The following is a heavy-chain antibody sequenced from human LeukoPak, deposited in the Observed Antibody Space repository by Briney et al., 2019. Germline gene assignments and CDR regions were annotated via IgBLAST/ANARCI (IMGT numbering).Heavy chain of an antibody. CDR2: IIPIFGTA. J-gene: IGHJ3*02. D-gene: IGHD3-3*02. V-gene: IGHV1-69*13. CDR1: GGTFSSYA. Sequence: ASVKVSCKASGGTFSSYAISWVRQAPGQGLEWMGGIIPIFGTANYAQRFQGGVTITADESTSTAYMELSSLRSEDTAVYYCAILGFLEWRNDAFDIWGQGTMVTVSS. CDR3: AILGFLEWRNDAFDI.